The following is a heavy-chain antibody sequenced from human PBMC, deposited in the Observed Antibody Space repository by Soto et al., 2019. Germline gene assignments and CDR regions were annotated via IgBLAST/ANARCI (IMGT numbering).Heavy chain of an antibody. V-gene: IGHV4-39*01. Sequence: QLQLQESGPGLVKPSETLSLTCTVSGGSISSSSDYWGWIRQPPGKGLEWIGTTYYSGRTYYNPSLKSRVTISVDTSKNQFSLKLSSVTAADTAVYYCARHCNSGTYYDAFDIWGQGTMVTVSS. D-gene: IGHD1-26*01. J-gene: IGHJ3*02. CDR1: GGSISSSSDY. CDR3: ARHCNSGTYYDAFDI. CDR2: TYYSGRT.